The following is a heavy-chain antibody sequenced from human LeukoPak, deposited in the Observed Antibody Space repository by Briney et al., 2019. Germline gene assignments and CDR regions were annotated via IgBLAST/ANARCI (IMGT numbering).Heavy chain of an antibody. D-gene: IGHD3-22*01. V-gene: IGHV1-2*06. CDR3: ARDSTQRYYYDSSGCYYGVDY. CDR1: GYTFTGYY. J-gene: IGHJ4*02. CDR2: INPNSGGT. Sequence: GASVKVSCEASGYTFTGYYMHWVRQAPGQGLEWMGRINPNSGGTNYAQKFQGRVTMTRDTSISTAYMELSRLRSDDTAVYYCARDSTQRYYYDSSGCYYGVDYWGQGTLVTVSS.